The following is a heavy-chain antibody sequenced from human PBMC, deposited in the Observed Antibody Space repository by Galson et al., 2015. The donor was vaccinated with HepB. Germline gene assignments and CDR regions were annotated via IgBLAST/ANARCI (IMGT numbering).Heavy chain of an antibody. CDR2: SCYRGST. D-gene: IGHD3-16*01. Sequence: LSLTCTVSGGSISGSSCYWGWLRQPPGKGLEWIATSCYRGSTYYNPSLKSRVSISLDTSKNQFSLKVNSVTAADTAVYYCARHTGSGSNTYYSPLDYWGQGTLVTVSS. CDR1: GGSISGSSCY. J-gene: IGHJ4*02. CDR3: ARHTGSGSNTYYSPLDY. V-gene: IGHV4-39*01.